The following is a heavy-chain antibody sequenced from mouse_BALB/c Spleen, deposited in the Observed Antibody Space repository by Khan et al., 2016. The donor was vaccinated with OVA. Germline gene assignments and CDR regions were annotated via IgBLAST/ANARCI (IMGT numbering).Heavy chain of an antibody. CDR1: GYSITSGYG. CDR2: ISYSGST. V-gene: IGHV3-1*02. D-gene: IGHD1-2*01. Sequence: EVQLQESGPGLVKPSQSLSLTCTVTGYSITSGYGCYWLRQSPGNQLELMGNISYSGSTNYTPSLKRRISITHDTSKNHFFLQLNSVTTEKTTTYYGAGTARIKYWGQGTTLTVSS. J-gene: IGHJ2*01. CDR3: AGTARIKY.